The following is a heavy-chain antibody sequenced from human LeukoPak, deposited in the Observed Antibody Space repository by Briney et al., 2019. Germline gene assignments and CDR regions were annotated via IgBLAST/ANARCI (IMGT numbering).Heavy chain of an antibody. CDR2: ISSSGSPI. D-gene: IGHD3-3*01. Sequence: GVSLRLSCAASGLTFSSYEMNWVRQAPRKGLEWVSYISSSGSPIYYADSAKGRFTISRDNAKNSLDLQMNSLRAEDTAVYYCAKEKTPPPREYYDFWSGYYTFDYWGQRTLVTVSS. J-gene: IGHJ4*02. CDR3: AKEKTPPPREYYDFWSGYYTFDY. CDR1: GLTFSSYE. V-gene: IGHV3-48*03.